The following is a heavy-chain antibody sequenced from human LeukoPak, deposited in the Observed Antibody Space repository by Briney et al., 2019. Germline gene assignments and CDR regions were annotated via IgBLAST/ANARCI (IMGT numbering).Heavy chain of an antibody. J-gene: IGHJ4*02. D-gene: IGHD3-22*01. Sequence: GGSLRLSCAASGFTFGDYVMSWFRQAPGKGLEWVGFIKRKAFGGTTEYAASVGGRFTISRDDSKNFAYLQVNSLKAEDTAVYYCSRSSGYSRASFDYWGQGTLVTVSS. CDR3: SRSSGYSRASFDY. CDR1: GFTFGDYV. CDR2: IKRKAFGGTT. V-gene: IGHV3-49*03.